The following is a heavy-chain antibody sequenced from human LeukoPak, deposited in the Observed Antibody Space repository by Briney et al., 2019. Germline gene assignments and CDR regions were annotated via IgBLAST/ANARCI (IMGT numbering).Heavy chain of an antibody. CDR2: IYTTGST. CDR1: GGSINSYY. J-gene: IGHJ5*02. Sequence: PSETLSLTCTVSGGSINSYYWSWIRQPAGKGLEWVGHIYTTGSTNYNPSLKSRVTMSVDTSKNQFSLKLSSVTAADTAVYYCARDCCGLGYCSSTSCYVPNWFDPWGQGTLVTVSS. D-gene: IGHD2-2*01. CDR3: ARDCCGLGYCSSTSCYVPNWFDP. V-gene: IGHV4-4*07.